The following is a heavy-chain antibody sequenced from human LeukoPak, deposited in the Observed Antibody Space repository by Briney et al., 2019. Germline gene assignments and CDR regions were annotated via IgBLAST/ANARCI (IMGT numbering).Heavy chain of an antibody. Sequence: ASVKVTCKASGYTFTSYGISWLRQAPGQGLEWMGWISAYNGNTNYAQKLQGRVTMTTDTSTSTAYMKLRSLRSEDTAVYYCARDVVVVVAATRSNWFDPWGQGALVTVSS. CDR1: GYTFTSYG. CDR3: ARDVVVVVAATRSNWFDP. J-gene: IGHJ5*02. V-gene: IGHV1-18*01. CDR2: ISAYNGNT. D-gene: IGHD2-15*01.